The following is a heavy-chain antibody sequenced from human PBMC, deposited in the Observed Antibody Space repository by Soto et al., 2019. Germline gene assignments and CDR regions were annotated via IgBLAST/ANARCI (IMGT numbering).Heavy chain of an antibody. CDR2: IYPGDSDT. CDR1: GYTFTTFW. CDR3: ARLSHVFGDYVDAFDI. V-gene: IGHV5-51*01. D-gene: IGHD4-17*01. Sequence: PGASLKTSRNGSGYTFTTFWIDWVRQLPGKGLEWMGIIYPGDSDTRYNTSFRGQVTISADKSITTVYLQWSSLKASDTAMYYFARLSHVFGDYVDAFDIWGQGTMVTVSS. J-gene: IGHJ3*02.